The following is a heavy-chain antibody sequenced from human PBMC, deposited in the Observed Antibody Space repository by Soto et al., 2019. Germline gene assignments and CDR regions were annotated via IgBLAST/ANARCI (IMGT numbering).Heavy chain of an antibody. CDR2: IYHSGST. CDR3: ARDSGSSGWSYVGGKDYGMDV. CDR1: GYSISSGYY. V-gene: IGHV4-38-2*02. Sequence: PSETLSLTCAVSGYSISSGYYWGWIRQPPGKGLEWIGSIYHSGSTYYNPSLKSRVTISVDTSKNQFSLKLSSVTAADTAVYYCARDSGSSGWSYVGGKDYGMDVWGQGTTVTVSS. J-gene: IGHJ6*02. D-gene: IGHD6-19*01.